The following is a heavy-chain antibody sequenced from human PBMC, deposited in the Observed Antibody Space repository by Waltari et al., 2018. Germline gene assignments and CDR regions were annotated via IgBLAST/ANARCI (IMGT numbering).Heavy chain of an antibody. J-gene: IGHJ2*01. CDR3: AREKYTYWYFDL. V-gene: IGHV3-30-3*01. D-gene: IGHD6-6*01. Sequence: QVQLVESGGGXVQPGRSLRLSCAASGFTFSSYAMHWVRQAPGKGLEWVAVISYDGSNKYYADSVKGRFTISRDNSKNTLYLQMNSLRAEDTAVYYCAREKYTYWYFDLWGRGTLVTVXS. CDR1: GFTFSSYA. CDR2: ISYDGSNK.